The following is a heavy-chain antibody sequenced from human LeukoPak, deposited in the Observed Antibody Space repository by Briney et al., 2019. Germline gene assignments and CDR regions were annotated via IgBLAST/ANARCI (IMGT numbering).Heavy chain of an antibody. J-gene: IGHJ6*02. CDR2: ISASGSST. CDR3: ANTFETNSSGWTYYYYYGMDV. Sequence: GGSLRLSCAASGFTFNSYAMSWVRQAPGKGLQWVSAISASGSSTYYADSVKSRFTISRDNSQNSLYLQMSSLRADDTAVYYCANTFETNSSGWTYYYYYGMDVWGQGTTVTVSS. V-gene: IGHV3-23*01. D-gene: IGHD6-19*01. CDR1: GFTFNSYA.